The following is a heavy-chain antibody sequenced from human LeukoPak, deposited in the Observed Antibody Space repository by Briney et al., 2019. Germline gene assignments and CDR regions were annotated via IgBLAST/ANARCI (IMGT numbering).Heavy chain of an antibody. V-gene: IGHV4-59*01. D-gene: IGHD6-13*01. CDR3: VRDAAAAGTLSYFDY. Sequence: PSETLSLTCTVSGGSISSYYWSWIRQPPGKGLEWIGYIYYSGSTNYNPSLKSRVTISVDTSKNQFSLKLSSVTAADTAVYYCVRDAAAAGTLSYFDYWGQGTLVTVSS. J-gene: IGHJ4*02. CDR2: IYYSGST. CDR1: GGSISSYY.